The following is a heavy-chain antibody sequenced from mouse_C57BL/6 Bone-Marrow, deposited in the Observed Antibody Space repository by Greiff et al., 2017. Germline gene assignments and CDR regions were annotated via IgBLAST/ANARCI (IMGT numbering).Heavy chain of an antibody. Sequence: QVQLKESGPGILQPSQTLRLTCSFSGFSLSTFGMGVGWIRQPLGKGLEWLAHIWWDDDKYYNPALKSRLTISKDTSKNQVFLKIANVDTADTATDYCARMGITTDWYFDVWGTGTTVTVSA. CDR3: ARMGITTDWYFDV. J-gene: IGHJ1*03. CDR2: IWWDDDK. CDR1: GFSLSTFGMG. V-gene: IGHV8-8*01. D-gene: IGHD1-1*01.